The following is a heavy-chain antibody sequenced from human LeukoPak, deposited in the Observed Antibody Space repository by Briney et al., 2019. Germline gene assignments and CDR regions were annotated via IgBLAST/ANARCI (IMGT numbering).Heavy chain of an antibody. D-gene: IGHD3-16*01. CDR3: AKDKFGGGIKTGTFDY. V-gene: IGHV3-66*03. J-gene: IGHJ4*02. CDR2: IYSDNT. Sequence: GGSLRLSCTVSGFTVSSNSMSWVRQAPGKGLEWVSFIYSDNTHYSDSVKGRFTISRDNSKNTLYLQMNSLRAEDTALYYCAKDKFGGGIKTGTFDYWGQGTLVTVSS. CDR1: GFTVSSNS.